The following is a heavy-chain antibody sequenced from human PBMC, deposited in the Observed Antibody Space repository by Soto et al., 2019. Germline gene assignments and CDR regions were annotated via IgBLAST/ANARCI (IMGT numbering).Heavy chain of an antibody. CDR2: INPNSGGT. D-gene: IGHD3-9*01. J-gene: IGHJ3*02. Sequence: AASVKVSCKASGYTFTGHYMHWVRQAPGQGLEWMGWINPNSGGTNYAQKFQGRVTLTKATSISTTYMELSRLRSDDTAVYYCGRDSYYDILTGYSRNAFDIWGQGTMVTV. CDR3: GRDSYYDILTGYSRNAFDI. V-gene: IGHV1-2*02. CDR1: GYTFTGHY.